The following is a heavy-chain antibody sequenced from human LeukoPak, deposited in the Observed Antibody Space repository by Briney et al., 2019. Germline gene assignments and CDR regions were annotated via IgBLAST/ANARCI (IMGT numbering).Heavy chain of an antibody. CDR3: ARHDPIVGTPDAFDI. V-gene: IGHV4-59*08. Sequence: ASETLSLTCTVSGGSISSYYWSWIRQPPGMGLEWIGYMYYSGSTDYNPSLKSRVTISLDTSKNQFSLKLSSVTAADTAVYYCARHDPIVGTPDAFDIWGQGTMVTVSS. CDR2: MYYSGST. J-gene: IGHJ3*02. CDR1: GGSISSYY. D-gene: IGHD1-26*01.